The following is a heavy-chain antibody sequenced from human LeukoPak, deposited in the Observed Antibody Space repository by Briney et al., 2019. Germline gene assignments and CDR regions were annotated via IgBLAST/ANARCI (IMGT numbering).Heavy chain of an antibody. CDR3: ARDGWEPHDVIDI. CDR2: ISYDGSNK. J-gene: IGHJ3*02. D-gene: IGHD1-26*01. CDR1: GFTFSTYA. V-gene: IGHV3-30-3*01. Sequence: GGSLRLSCAASGFTFSTYAMHWVRKAPGKGLEWVAVISYDGSNKYYADSVKGRFTISRDNSKNTLYLQMNSLRAEDTAVYYCARDGWEPHDVIDIWGQGTMVTVSS.